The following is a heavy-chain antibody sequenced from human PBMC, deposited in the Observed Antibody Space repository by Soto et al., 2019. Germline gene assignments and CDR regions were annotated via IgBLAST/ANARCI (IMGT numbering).Heavy chain of an antibody. CDR1: GGSFSSYA. D-gene: IGHD6-13*01. J-gene: IGHJ6*02. V-gene: IGHV1-69*12. CDR2: IIPIFATA. CDR3: ACGLAAGTIGDDGMDV. Sequence: QVQLVQSGAEVKKPGSSVKVSCQASGGSFSSYAISWVRQAPGQGLEWMGGIIPIFATANYAQKFQGRVTITADESTSTAYMELCSLRSEDTAVYYCACGLAAGTIGDDGMDVWGQGTTVTVSS.